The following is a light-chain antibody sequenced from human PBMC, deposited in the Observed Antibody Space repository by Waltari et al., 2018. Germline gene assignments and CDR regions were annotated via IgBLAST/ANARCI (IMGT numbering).Light chain of an antibody. V-gene: IGKV3-11*01. CDR2: DAS. J-gene: IGKJ5*01. CDR1: QSVSSY. Sequence: EIVLTQSPATLSLSSGEIATLSCRASQSVSSYLAWYQQKPGQAPRLLIYDASNRATGIPARFSGSGSGTDFTITISSLEPEDFAVYYCQQRSNWPSITFGQGTRLEIK. CDR3: QQRSNWPSIT.